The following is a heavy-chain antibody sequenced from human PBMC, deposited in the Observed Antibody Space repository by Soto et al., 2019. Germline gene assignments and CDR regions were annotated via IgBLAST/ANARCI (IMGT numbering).Heavy chain of an antibody. Sequence: ASVKVSCKTSGYTFTGHLIHWVRQAPGQGLEWMGWINPISGGTKYREKFQGRVSITRDKSSSTAYMELSSLTSDDSAVYYCAKDGRHCSGGSCPQGHWGQGTLVTVSS. CDR2: INPISGGT. V-gene: IGHV1-2*02. CDR1: GYTFTGHL. D-gene: IGHD2-15*01. J-gene: IGHJ4*02. CDR3: AKDGRHCSGGSCPQGH.